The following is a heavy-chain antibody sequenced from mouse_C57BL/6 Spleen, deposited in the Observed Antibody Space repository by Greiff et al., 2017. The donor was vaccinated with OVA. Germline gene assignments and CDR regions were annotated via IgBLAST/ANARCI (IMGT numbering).Heavy chain of an antibody. V-gene: IGHV1-59*01. D-gene: IGHD2-5*01. CDR1: GYTFTSYW. Sequence: QVQLQQPGAELVRPGTSVKLSCKASGYTFTSYWMHWVKQRPGQGLEWIGVIDPSDSYTNYNQKFKGKATLTVYTSCSTAYMQLSSLTSKDSAVYYCARADSNYVDYWGQGTTLTVSS. CDR3: ARADSNYVDY. J-gene: IGHJ2*01. CDR2: IDPSDSYT.